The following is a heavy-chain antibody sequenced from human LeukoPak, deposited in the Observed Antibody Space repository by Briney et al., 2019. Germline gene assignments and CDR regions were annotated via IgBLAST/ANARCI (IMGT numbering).Heavy chain of an antibody. V-gene: IGHV3-30*04. CDR3: ARDIRGLGSCFDY. CDR1: GFSFSGYA. J-gene: IGHJ4*02. Sequence: GTSLRLSCVGSGFSFSGYAINWVRQAPGKGLEWVAFISHDTSNKQYADSVRGRFTISRDNSKNTVDLQMDSLRVEDTAVYYCARDIRGLGSCFDYWGQGTLVTVSS. D-gene: IGHD3-10*01. CDR2: ISHDTSNK.